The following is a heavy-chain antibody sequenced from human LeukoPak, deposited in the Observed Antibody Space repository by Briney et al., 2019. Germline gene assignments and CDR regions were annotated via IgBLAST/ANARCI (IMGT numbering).Heavy chain of an antibody. J-gene: IGHJ4*02. Sequence: GSLRLSCAASGFTFSYYWSWIRQPPGKGLEWIGEINHSGSTNYNPSLKSRVTISVDTSKNQFSLKLSSVTAADTAVYYCARKRYIPNYYFDYWGQGTLVTVSS. CDR2: INHSGST. CDR1: GFTFSYY. CDR3: ARKRYIPNYYFDY. V-gene: IGHV4-34*01. D-gene: IGHD1-14*01.